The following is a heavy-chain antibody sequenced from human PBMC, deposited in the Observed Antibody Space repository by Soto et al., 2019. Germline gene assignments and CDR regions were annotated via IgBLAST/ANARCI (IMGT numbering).Heavy chain of an antibody. D-gene: IGHD2-8*01. J-gene: IGHJ4*02. CDR2: ISYDGSNK. CDR3: ARTSIVLMVYAPSSH. CDR1: GFTFSSYA. V-gene: IGHV3-30-3*01. Sequence: QVQLVESGGGVVQPGRSLRLSCAASGFTFSSYAMHWVRQAPGKGLEWVAVISYDGSNKYYAYSVKGRFTISRDNSKNTLYLQMNSLRAEDTAVYYCARTSIVLMVYAPSSHWGQGTLVTVSS.